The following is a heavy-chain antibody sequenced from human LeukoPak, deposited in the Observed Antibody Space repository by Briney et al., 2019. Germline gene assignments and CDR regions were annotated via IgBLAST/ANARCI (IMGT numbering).Heavy chain of an antibody. D-gene: IGHD5-18*01. CDR1: GCTFSSYS. J-gene: IGHJ4*02. CDR2: ISSSSSYI. V-gene: IGHV3-21*01. Sequence: PGGALRLSCAASGCTFSSYSMNWVRQAPGKGLEWVSSISSSSSYIYYADSVKGRFTISRDNAKNSLYLQMNSLRAEDTAVYYCARTGYSYGYPFDYWGQGTLVTVSS. CDR3: ARTGYSYGYPFDY.